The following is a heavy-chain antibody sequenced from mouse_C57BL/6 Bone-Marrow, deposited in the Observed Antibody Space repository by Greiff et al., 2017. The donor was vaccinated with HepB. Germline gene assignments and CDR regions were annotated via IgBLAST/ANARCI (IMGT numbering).Heavy chain of an antibody. CDR3: ATVGLLRSYAMDY. J-gene: IGHJ4*01. CDR2: IYPGSGST. D-gene: IGHD1-1*01. V-gene: IGHV1-55*01. Sequence: QVQLQQPGAELVKPGASVKMSCKASGYTFTSYWITWVKQRPGQGLEWIGDIYPGSGSTNYNEKFKSKATLTVDTSSSTASMQLRSLTSEDSAVYYCATVGLLRSYAMDYWGQGTSVTVSS. CDR1: GYTFTSYW.